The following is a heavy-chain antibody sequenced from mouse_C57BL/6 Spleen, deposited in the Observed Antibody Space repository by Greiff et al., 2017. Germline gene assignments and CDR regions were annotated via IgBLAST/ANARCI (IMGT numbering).Heavy chain of an antibody. J-gene: IGHJ2*01. CDR2: IWSGGST. Sequence: VQLQQSGPGLVQPSQSLSITCTVSGFSLTSYGVHWVRQSPGKGLEWLGVIWSGGSTDYNAAFISRLSISKDNSKSQVFFKMNSLQADDTAIDYCASDGYYGDYFDYWGQGTTLTVSS. CDR3: ASDGYYGDYFDY. CDR1: GFSLTSYG. D-gene: IGHD2-3*01. V-gene: IGHV2-2*01.